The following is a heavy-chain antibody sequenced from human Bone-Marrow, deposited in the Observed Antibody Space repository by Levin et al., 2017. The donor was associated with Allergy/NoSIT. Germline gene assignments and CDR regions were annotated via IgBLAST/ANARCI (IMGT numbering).Heavy chain of an antibody. CDR2: IKSKTDGGTT. D-gene: IGHD3-10*01. CDR1: GFTFSNAW. J-gene: IGHJ6*02. V-gene: IGHV3-15*01. Sequence: GGSLRLSCAASGFTFSNAWMSWVRQAPGKGLEWVGRIKSKTDGGTTDYAAPVKGRFTISRDDSKNTLYLQMNSLKTEDTAVYYCTTERKYYGSGSYYHLRYDYGMDVWGQGTTVTVSS. CDR3: TTERKYYGSGSYYHLRYDYGMDV.